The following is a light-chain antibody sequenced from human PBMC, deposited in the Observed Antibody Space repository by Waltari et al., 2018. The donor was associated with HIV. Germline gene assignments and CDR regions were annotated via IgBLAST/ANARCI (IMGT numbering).Light chain of an antibody. CDR2: EVS. Sequence: QSAPTQPASVSGSPGQSITISCTGTSSDIAHYKYVSWYQQTPAKAPKLMIYEVSHLPSGVSNRVSGSKSGNTASLTISGLQAEDEADYYCSSYISTTTLFGTGTKVTVL. CDR3: SSYISTTTL. V-gene: IGLV2-14*01. J-gene: IGLJ1*01. CDR1: SSDIAHYKY.